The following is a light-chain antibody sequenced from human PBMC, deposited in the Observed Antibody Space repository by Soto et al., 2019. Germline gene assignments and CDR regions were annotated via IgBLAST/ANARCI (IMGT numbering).Light chain of an antibody. CDR2: EGS. Sequence: QSALTQPASVSGSPGQSITISGTGTSSDVGSYNLVSWYQQHPGKAPKLMIYEGSKRPSGVSNRFSGSKSGNTASLTISGLQAEDEADYYCCSYAGSSTSWVFGGGTKLPVL. J-gene: IGLJ3*02. CDR3: CSYAGSSTSWV. CDR1: SSDVGSYNL. V-gene: IGLV2-23*01.